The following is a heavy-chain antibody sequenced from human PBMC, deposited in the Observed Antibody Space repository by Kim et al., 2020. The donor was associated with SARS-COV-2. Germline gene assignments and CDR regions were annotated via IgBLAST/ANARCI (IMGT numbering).Heavy chain of an antibody. V-gene: IGHV3-9*01. CDR1: GFTFDDYA. CDR3: AKDMQQLVEGGPYYYYGWDV. D-gene: IGHD6-13*01. CDR2: ISWNSGSI. J-gene: IGHJ6*02. Sequence: SLRLPCAASGFTFDDYAMHWVRQAPGKGLEWVSGISWNSGSIGYADSVKGRFTISRDNAKNSLYLQMNSLRAEDTALYYCAKDMQQLVEGGPYYYYGWDVLGQGTTVTVSS.